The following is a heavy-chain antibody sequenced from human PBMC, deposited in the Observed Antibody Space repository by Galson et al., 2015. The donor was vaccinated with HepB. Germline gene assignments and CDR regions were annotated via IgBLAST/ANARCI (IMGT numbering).Heavy chain of an antibody. CDR3: AKDYAYDYVSPVDY. CDR2: ISGSGGST. D-gene: IGHD3-16*01. J-gene: IGHJ4*02. CDR1: GFTFSSYA. V-gene: IGHV3-23*01. Sequence: SLRLSCAASGFTFSSYAMSWVRQAPGKGLEWVSAISGSGGSTYYADSVKGRFTISRDNSKNTLFLQMNSLRAEDTAVYYCAKDYAYDYVSPVDYWGQGTLVTVSS.